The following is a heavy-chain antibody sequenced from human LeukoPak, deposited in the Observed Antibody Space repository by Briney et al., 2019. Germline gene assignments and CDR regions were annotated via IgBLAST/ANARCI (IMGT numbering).Heavy chain of an antibody. J-gene: IGHJ4*02. Sequence: ASVKVSCKASGYAFTGYYMHWVRQAPGQGLEWMGWISPYNGNTNYAQKLQGRVTMITDTSTSTAYMELRSLRSDDTAVYYCARDGGGYYDYWGQGTLVTVSS. V-gene: IGHV1-18*04. D-gene: IGHD3-22*01. CDR2: ISPYNGNT. CDR3: ARDGGGYYDY. CDR1: GYAFTGYY.